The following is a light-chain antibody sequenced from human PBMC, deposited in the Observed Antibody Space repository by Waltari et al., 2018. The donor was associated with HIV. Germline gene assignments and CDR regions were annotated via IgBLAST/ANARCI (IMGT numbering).Light chain of an antibody. CDR1: ENIRDY. CDR3: QQNYNMPPT. V-gene: IGKV1-39*01. J-gene: IGKJ1*01. CDR2: SAS. Sequence: DIQMTQSPSSLSASVGDRVTITCRASENIRDYVNWYQQRPGKAPKLFMYSASSLLRGVPSRFSGSGSGTDFTLTITNLQPEDFATYSCQQNYNMPPTFGQGTRLEV.